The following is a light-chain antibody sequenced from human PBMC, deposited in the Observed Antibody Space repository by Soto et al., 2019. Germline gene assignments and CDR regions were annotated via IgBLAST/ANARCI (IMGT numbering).Light chain of an antibody. J-gene: IGKJ1*01. CDR2: GAS. CDR1: QSVSSN. CDR3: QQYGSLSWT. Sequence: EIVMTQSPATLSVSPGERATLSCRASQSVSSNLAWYQFRPGLAPRIIIFGASGRATGIPDRFSGSGSGTDFTLTISRLEPEDFAVYCCQQYGSLSWTFGQGTKVDIK. V-gene: IGKV3-20*01.